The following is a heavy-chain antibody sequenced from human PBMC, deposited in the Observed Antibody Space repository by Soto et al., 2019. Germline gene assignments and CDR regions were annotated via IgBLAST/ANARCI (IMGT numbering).Heavy chain of an antibody. J-gene: IGHJ3*02. CDR1: GYSFTSYW. Sequence: GESLKISCKGSGYSFTSYWISWVRQMPGKGLEWMGRIDPSDSYTNYSPSFQGHVTISADKSISTAYLQWSSLKASDTAMYYCASPYYYDSSGFDAFGIWGQGTMVTVSS. CDR2: IDPSDSYT. D-gene: IGHD3-22*01. V-gene: IGHV5-10-1*01. CDR3: ASPYYYDSSGFDAFGI.